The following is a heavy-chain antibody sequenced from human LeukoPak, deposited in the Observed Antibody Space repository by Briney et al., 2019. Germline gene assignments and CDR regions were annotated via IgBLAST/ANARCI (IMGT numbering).Heavy chain of an antibody. D-gene: IGHD1-7*01. J-gene: IGHJ3*02. CDR2: ISGSGGST. CDR1: GFTFSSYA. CDR3: GRDFGLTGTKRSFDI. Sequence: PGGSLRLSCAASGFTFSSYAMSWVRQAPGKGLEWVSAISGSGGSTYYADSVKGRFTISRDNAKNSLDLQMNSLRAKDTAVYYCGRDFGLTGTKRSFDIWGQGTMVTVSS. V-gene: IGHV3-23*01.